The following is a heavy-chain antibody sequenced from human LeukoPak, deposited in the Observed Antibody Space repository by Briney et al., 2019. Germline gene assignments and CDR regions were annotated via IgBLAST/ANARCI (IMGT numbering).Heavy chain of an antibody. CDR3: ASGKYFYDDGGPVNRASRTALDL. D-gene: IGHD2-15*01. V-gene: IGHV4-59*01. CDR1: GDSTTSFY. J-gene: IGHJ2*01. CDR2: IHKTGAV. Sequence: SETLSLTCSVSGDSTTSFYWSWIRQSPGKGLEWLGLIHKTGAVNYHPSFRSRLFLSVDRSKTQVSLRLRSVTAADTALYYCASGKYFYDDGGPVNRASRTALDLWARGTLVIVSS.